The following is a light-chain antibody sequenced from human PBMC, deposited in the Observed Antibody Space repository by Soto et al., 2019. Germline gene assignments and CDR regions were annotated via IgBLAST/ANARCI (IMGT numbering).Light chain of an antibody. CDR3: SSYTSTNIVV. Sequence: QSALTQPASVSGSPGQSITISCTGTSSDVGGYNYVSWYQRHPGKAPKLMIYEVSNRPSGVSNRFSGSKSGNTASLTISGLQAEDEADYYCSSYTSTNIVVFGGGTQLTVL. CDR2: EVS. CDR1: SSDVGGYNY. V-gene: IGLV2-14*01. J-gene: IGLJ2*01.